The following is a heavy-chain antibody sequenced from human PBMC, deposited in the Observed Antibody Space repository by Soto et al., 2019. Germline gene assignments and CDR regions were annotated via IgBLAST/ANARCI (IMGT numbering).Heavy chain of an antibody. V-gene: IGHV3-23*01. CDR2: ISGTDGST. CDR3: AKRACSTASCSYFDY. CDR1: GFTFRTYD. J-gene: IGHJ4*02. Sequence: GGSLRLSCAASGFTFRTYDMSWVRQAPGKGLEWVSGISGTDGSTSYIDSVKGRFTISRDDSENTLYLQMNSLRAEDTAVYYCAKRACSTASCSYFDYWGQGTLVTVSS. D-gene: IGHD2-2*01.